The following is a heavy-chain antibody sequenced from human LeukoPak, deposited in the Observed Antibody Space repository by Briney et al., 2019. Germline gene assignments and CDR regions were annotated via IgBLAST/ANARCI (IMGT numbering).Heavy chain of an antibody. Sequence: GGSLRLSCAASGFIFSSYGMHWVCQAPGKGLEWVAFIRYDGSIKYYTDSVKGRFTMSRDNSKNTLYLQMNSLRPEDTAVYYCAKGLRGQQLVHGGAFDIWGQGTMVTVSS. CDR2: IRYDGSIK. J-gene: IGHJ3*02. CDR3: AKGLRGQQLVHGGAFDI. V-gene: IGHV3-30*02. D-gene: IGHD6-13*01. CDR1: GFIFSSYG.